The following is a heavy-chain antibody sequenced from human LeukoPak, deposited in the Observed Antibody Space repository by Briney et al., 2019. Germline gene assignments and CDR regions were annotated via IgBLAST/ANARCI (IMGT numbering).Heavy chain of an antibody. V-gene: IGHV4-34*01. J-gene: IGHJ3*02. CDR1: GGSFSGYY. Sequence: SETLSLTCAVYGGSFSGYYWTWIRQPPGKGLEWIGEITHRGSTNYNPSLKSRVTIPADTSKNQFSLKLTSVTAADTAVYYCARAVIMVTFGGLNDFDIWGQGTMVTVSS. D-gene: IGHD3-16*01. CDR2: ITHRGST. CDR3: ARAVIMVTFGGLNDFDI.